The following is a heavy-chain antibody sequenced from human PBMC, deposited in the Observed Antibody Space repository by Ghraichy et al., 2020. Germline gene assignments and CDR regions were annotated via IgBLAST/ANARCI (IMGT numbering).Heavy chain of an antibody. CDR3: ARDTIAAAGTSLSYYYYGMDV. V-gene: IGHV1-69*10. D-gene: IGHD6-13*01. CDR1: GGTFSSYA. J-gene: IGHJ6*02. CDR2: IIPILGIA. Sequence: SVKVSCKASGGTFSSYAISWVRQAPGQGLEWMGGIIPILGIANYAQKFQGRVTITADKSTSTAYMELSSLRSEDTAVYYCARDTIAAAGTSLSYYYYGMDVWGQGTTVTVSS.